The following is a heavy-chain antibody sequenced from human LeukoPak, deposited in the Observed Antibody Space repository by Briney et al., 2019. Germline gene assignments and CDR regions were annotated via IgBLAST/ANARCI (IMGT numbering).Heavy chain of an antibody. CDR2: IKQDGSKK. D-gene: IGHD5-24*01. Sequence: GGSLRLSCVASGFPFSSYWVTWVRQAPGKGLEWVANIKQDGSKKSYVDSVKGRFTISRDNAKNSLYLQMNSLRAEDTAIYYCTRVGYIDEGIDYRGQGTVVTVSS. CDR1: GFPFSSYW. J-gene: IGHJ4*02. CDR3: TRVGYIDEGIDY. V-gene: IGHV3-7*04.